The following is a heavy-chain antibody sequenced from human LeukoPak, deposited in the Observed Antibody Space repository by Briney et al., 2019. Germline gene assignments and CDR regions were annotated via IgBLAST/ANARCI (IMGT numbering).Heavy chain of an antibody. CDR3: ARQWGYGDYKTDY. V-gene: IGHV3-74*01. CDR1: GFTFSSYG. J-gene: IGHJ4*02. D-gene: IGHD4-17*01. Sequence: PGGSLRLSCVASGFTFSSYGMHWVRQTPGKGLVWVSRINPDGSSTNYADSVKGRFTISRDNAQNTLYLQVNSLRAEDTAVYYCARQWGYGDYKTDYWGQGTLVTVSS. CDR2: INPDGSST.